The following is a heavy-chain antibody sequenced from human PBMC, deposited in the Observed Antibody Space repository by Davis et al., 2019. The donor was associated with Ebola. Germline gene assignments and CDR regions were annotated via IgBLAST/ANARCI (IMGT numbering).Heavy chain of an antibody. Sequence: HPQTPSLTCVISGDSLSSSSAARNWTRQSPSRGLEWLGRTYYRSKWYNDYAVSVKSRIAINRDTSKNQFSLQLNSVTPEDTAIYYCVRSIPRYFDYWGQGALVTVSS. V-gene: IGHV6-1*01. CDR3: VRSIPRYFDY. J-gene: IGHJ4*02. CDR2: TYYRSKWYN. CDR1: GDSLSSSSAA.